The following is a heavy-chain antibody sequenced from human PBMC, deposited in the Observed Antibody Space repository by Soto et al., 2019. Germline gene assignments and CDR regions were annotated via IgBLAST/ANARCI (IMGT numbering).Heavy chain of an antibody. J-gene: IGHJ6*03. D-gene: IGHD3-10*01. CDR3: ARPYYYGSGSYYNPPYYYYYMDV. CDR1: GGSIGSSSYY. CDR2: IYYSGST. V-gene: IGHV4-39*01. Sequence: SETLSLTCTVSGGSIGSSSYYWGWIRQPPGKGLEWIGSIYYSGSTYYNPSLKSRVTISVDTSKNQFSLKLSSVTAADTAVYYCARPYYYGSGSYYNPPYYYYYMDVWGKGTTVTVSS.